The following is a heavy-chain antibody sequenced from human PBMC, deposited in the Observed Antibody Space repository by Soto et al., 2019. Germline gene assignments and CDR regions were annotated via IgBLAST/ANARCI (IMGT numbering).Heavy chain of an antibody. CDR3: TLGAGLTVTDY. J-gene: IGHJ4*02. D-gene: IGHD4-17*01. V-gene: IGHV3-15*01. Sequence: EVQLVQSGGGLLKPGGSLRLSCAVSGFTFSAAWMTWVRQAPGKGLGWVGRIKGKVHGETTDYSAPVKGRFTISRDDSKSTLYLQMSSLKTEDTAMYYCTLGAGLTVTDYWGQGTLVTVSS. CDR1: GFTFSAAW. CDR2: IKGKVHGETT.